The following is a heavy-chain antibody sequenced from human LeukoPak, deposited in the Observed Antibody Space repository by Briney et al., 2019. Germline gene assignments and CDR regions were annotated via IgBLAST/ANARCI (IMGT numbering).Heavy chain of an antibody. Sequence: GGSLRLSCAASGFTFSSYAMSWVRQAPGKGLEWVSLISGSGGTTYYADSVKGRFTISRDNSKNTLYLQMNSLRVEDTAVYYCAKVAKYYYGSETYYFFEHWGQGTPVTASS. J-gene: IGHJ4*02. V-gene: IGHV3-23*01. D-gene: IGHD3-10*01. CDR2: ISGSGGTT. CDR3: AKVAKYYYGSETYYFFEH. CDR1: GFTFSSYA.